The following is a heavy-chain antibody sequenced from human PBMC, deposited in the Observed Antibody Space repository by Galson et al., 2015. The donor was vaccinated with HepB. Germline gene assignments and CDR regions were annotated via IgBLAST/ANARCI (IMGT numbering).Heavy chain of an antibody. V-gene: IGHV1-69*13. CDR2: IIPIFGTA. J-gene: IGHJ6*02. Sequence: SVKVSCKASGGTFSSYAISWVRQAPGQGLEWMGGIIPIFGTANYAQKFQGRVTITADGSTSTAYMELSSLRSEDTAVYYCARARWDCSSTSCYFAYYYYGMDVWGQGTTVTVSS. CDR3: ARARWDCSSTSCYFAYYYYGMDV. D-gene: IGHD2-2*01. CDR1: GGTFSSYA.